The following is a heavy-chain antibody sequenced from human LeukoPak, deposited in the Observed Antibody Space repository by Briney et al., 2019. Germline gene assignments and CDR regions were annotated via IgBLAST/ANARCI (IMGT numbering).Heavy chain of an antibody. V-gene: IGHV3-21*01. Sequence: NWVRQAPXKGLEWVSSISSSRSYIYYADSVKGRFTISRDNAKNSLYLQMNSLRAEDTAVYYCARDLSPGYWGQGTLVTVSS. D-gene: IGHD3-10*01. J-gene: IGHJ4*02. CDR3: ARDLSPGY. CDR2: ISSSRSYI.